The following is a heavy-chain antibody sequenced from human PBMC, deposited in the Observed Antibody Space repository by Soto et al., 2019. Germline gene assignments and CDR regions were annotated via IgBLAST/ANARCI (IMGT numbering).Heavy chain of an antibody. J-gene: IGHJ6*02. CDR1: GYTFTTYG. D-gene: IGHD1-1*01. CDR3: ARDGERDTGLNFYYYLHGMDA. CDR2: ISPYNGTT. Sequence: ASVKVSCKASGYTFTTYGISWVRQAPGQGLEWMGWISPYNGTTKYAEKFQGEMTMTTDTATSTAYMDLRSLRSDDTAVYYCARDGERDTGLNFYYYLHGMDAWGQGTRVTVSS. V-gene: IGHV1-18*04.